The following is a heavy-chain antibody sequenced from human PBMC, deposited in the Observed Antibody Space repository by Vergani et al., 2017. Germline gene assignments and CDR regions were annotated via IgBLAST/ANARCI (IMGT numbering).Heavy chain of an antibody. D-gene: IGHD2-2*02. Sequence: QVQLQESGPGLVKPPGTLSLPCAVSGDSISSNNCWTGVRQPPGKGLEWIGEICHTEDNKYSPSLKSRVTVSVDESRNLFSLRLNSVTAADTAVYYCATIGYRRWGYYFDYWGQGILVTVSS. CDR2: ICHTEDN. CDR1: GDSISSNNC. V-gene: IGHV4-4*03. CDR3: ATIGYRRWGYYFDY. J-gene: IGHJ4*02.